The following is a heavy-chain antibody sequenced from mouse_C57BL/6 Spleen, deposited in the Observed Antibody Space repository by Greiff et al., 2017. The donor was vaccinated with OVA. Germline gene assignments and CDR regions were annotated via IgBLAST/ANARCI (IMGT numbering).Heavy chain of an antibody. V-gene: IGHV5-12*01. CDR2: ISNGGGST. D-gene: IGHD1-1*01. CDR3: ARRDYYGSSYHYAMDY. J-gene: IGHJ4*01. Sequence: EVQGVESGGGLVQPGGSLKLSCAASGFTFSDYYMYWVRQTPEKRLEWVAYISNGGGSTYYPDTVKGRFTISRDNAKNTLYLQMSRLKSEDTAMYYCARRDYYGSSYHYAMDYWGQGTSVTVSS. CDR1: GFTFSDYY.